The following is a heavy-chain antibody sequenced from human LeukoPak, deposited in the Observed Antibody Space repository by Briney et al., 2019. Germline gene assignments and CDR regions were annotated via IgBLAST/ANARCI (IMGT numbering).Heavy chain of an antibody. J-gene: IGHJ4*02. Sequence: SETLSLTCTVSGGSTSSSSYYSGWIRQPPGKWLEWLGRIYYSGSTYYNRSLKSRVTISVDTSKNTFSLKLSSVTAEDTAVYYCARERSRNQHFFYWGQGTLVTVSS. CDR2: IYYSGST. D-gene: IGHD1-14*01. CDR1: GGSTSSSSYY. CDR3: ARERSRNQHFFY. V-gene: IGHV4-39*02.